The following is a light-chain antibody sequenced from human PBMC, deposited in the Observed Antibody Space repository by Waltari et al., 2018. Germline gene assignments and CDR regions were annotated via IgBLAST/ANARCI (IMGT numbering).Light chain of an antibody. CDR3: QQRNSYPLT. Sequence: DIQMTQSPSSLSASVGDKVTLTCRASQGISNALAWFQQKPGKAPKLLIYAASNLQSGVPSRFSGSGSGTDFTLTISSLQPEDVAVYYCQQRNSYPLTFGGGTKVEIK. J-gene: IGKJ4*01. CDR2: AAS. V-gene: IGKV1-16*01. CDR1: QGISNA.